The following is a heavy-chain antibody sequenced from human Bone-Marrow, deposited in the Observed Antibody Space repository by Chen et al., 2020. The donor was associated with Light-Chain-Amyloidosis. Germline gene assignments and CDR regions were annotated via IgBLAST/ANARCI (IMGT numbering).Heavy chain of an antibody. CDR3: VRDVMSTTGHRWFES. CDR1: GDSLFNDKYY. J-gene: IGHJ5*01. V-gene: IGHV4-61*02. Sequence: QVQLQESGPGLVKPSQTLSLTCTVSGDSLFNDKYYWHWIRQPAGKGLEWIGRVYNSGSTRYNPSLKSRITISVNTSKIQFSLNLTSVTATDTAVYYCVRDVMSTTGHRWFESWGQGTVVTVS. D-gene: IGHD1-26*01. CDR2: VYNSGST.